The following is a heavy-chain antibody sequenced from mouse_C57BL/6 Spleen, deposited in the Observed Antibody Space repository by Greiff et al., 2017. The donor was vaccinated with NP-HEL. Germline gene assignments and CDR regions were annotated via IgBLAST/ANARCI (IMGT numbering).Heavy chain of an antibody. CDR1: GYTFTSYW. CDR3: ARGIYYDSYGAMDY. D-gene: IGHD2-1*01. V-gene: IGHV1-55*01. Sequence: VQLQQSGAELVKPGASVKMSCKASGYTFTSYWITWVKQRPGQGLEWIGDIYPGSGSTNYNEKFKSKATLTVDTSSSTAYMQLSSLTSEDSAVYYCARGIYYDSYGAMDYWGQGTSVTVSS. CDR2: IYPGSGST. J-gene: IGHJ4*01.